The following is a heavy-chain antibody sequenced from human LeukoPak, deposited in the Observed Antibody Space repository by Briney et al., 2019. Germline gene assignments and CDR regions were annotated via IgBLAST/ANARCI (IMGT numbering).Heavy chain of an antibody. CDR2: TYYSGST. CDR3: ARALTTGPDWFDP. Sequence: PSETLSLTCTVSGGSISSSSYYWGWIRQPPGKGLEWIGSTYYSGSTYYNPSLKSRVTISVDTSKNQFSLKLSSVTAADTAVYYCARALTTGPDWFDPWGQGILVTVSS. CDR1: GGSISSSSYY. V-gene: IGHV4-39*07. J-gene: IGHJ5*02. D-gene: IGHD4-17*01.